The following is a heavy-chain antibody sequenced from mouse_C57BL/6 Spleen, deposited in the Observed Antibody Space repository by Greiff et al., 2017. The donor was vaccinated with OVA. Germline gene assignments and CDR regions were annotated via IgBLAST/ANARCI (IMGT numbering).Heavy chain of an antibody. CDR3: ARHPTVVENYAMDY. CDR1: GYAFSSYW. J-gene: IGHJ4*01. Sequence: VKLQQSGAELVKPGASVKISCKASGYAFSSYWMNWVKQRPGKGLEWIGQIYPGDGDTNYNGKFKGKATLTADKSSSTAYMQLSSLTSEDSAVYFCARHPTVVENYAMDYWGQGTSVTVSS. V-gene: IGHV1-80*01. CDR2: IYPGDGDT. D-gene: IGHD1-1*01.